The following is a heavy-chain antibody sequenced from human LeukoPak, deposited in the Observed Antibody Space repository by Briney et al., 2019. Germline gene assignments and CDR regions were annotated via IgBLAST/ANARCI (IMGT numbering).Heavy chain of an antibody. CDR3: ARDFGYHYALPRSSSYPDPAFDI. J-gene: IGHJ3*02. D-gene: IGHD3-10*01. V-gene: IGHV4-39*07. CDR1: GGSISSSSYY. CDR2: IYYSGST. Sequence: SETLSLTCTVSGGSISSSSYYWGWIRQPPGKGLEWIGSIYYSGSTYYNPSLKSRVTISVGTSKNQFSLKLSSVTAADTAVYYCARDFGYHYALPRSSSYPDPAFDIWGQGTMVTVSS.